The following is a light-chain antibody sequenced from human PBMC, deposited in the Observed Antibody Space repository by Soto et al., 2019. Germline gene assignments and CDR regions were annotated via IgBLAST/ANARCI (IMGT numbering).Light chain of an antibody. V-gene: IGLV1-44*01. J-gene: IGLJ3*02. Sequence: QPVLTQPPSASGTPGQRVTISCSGSSSNIGSNPVNWYQQLPGTAPKLLIYSNNQRPSGVPDRFSGSRSGTSASLAISGLQSEDEGDYYCAAWDDSLNGRGVFGGGTKLTVL. CDR2: SNN. CDR3: AAWDDSLNGRGV. CDR1: SSNIGSNP.